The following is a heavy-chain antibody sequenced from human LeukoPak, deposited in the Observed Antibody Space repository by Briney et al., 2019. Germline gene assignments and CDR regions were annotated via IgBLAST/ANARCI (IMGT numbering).Heavy chain of an antibody. Sequence: GRSLRLSCAASGFTFDDYAMHWVRQAPGKGLEWVSGISWNSGSIGYADSVKGRFTISRDNAKNSLHLQMNSPRAEDTALYYCAKDIYSYGLEAFDIWGQGTMVTVSS. V-gene: IGHV3-9*01. CDR1: GFTFDDYA. CDR2: ISWNSGSI. J-gene: IGHJ3*02. D-gene: IGHD5-18*01. CDR3: AKDIYSYGLEAFDI.